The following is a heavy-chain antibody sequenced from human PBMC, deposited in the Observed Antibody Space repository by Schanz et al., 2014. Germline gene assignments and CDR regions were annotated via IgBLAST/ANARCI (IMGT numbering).Heavy chain of an antibody. J-gene: IGHJ4*02. CDR1: GFTFSNYA. CDR3: AKEGRGGFNRFFPPDY. CDR2: ISGSGGST. V-gene: IGHV3-23*04. Sequence: EVQLVESGGGLKEPGGSLRLSCAASGFTFSNYAMSWVRQAPGKGLEWVSAISGSGGSTYYADSVKGRFTISRDSSKNTLHLQMNSLRAEDTAVYYCAKEGRGGFNRFFPPDYWGQGTLVTVSS. D-gene: IGHD2-15*01.